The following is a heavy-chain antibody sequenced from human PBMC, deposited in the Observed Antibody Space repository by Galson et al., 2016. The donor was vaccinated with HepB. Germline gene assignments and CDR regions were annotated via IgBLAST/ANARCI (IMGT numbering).Heavy chain of an antibody. CDR1: GFIFSSFV. Sequence: SLRLSCAASGFIFSSFVVHWVRQAPGKGLEWVAVVSDDGTNKYYADSVKGRFTISKDNSKNTLYLQINSLRGEDTAVYYCARPRGTSYYYYGMDVWGQGTTVSVSS. V-gene: IGHV3-30-3*01. J-gene: IGHJ6*02. CDR2: VSDDGTNK. CDR3: ARPRGTSYYYYGMDV. D-gene: IGHD3-16*01.